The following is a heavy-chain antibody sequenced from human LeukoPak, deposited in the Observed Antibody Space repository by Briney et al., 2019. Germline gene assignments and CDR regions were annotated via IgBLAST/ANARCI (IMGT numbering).Heavy chain of an antibody. V-gene: IGHV3-30*04. D-gene: IGHD4-17*01. CDR1: GFTFSSYA. J-gene: IGHJ4*02. CDR3: AREHGDYGNY. CDR2: ISYDGSNK. Sequence: PGRSLRLSCAASGFTFSSYAMHWVRQAPGEGLEWVAVISYDGSNKYYADSVKGRFTISRDNSKNTLYLQMNSLRAEDTAVYYCAREHGDYGNYWGQGTLVTVSS.